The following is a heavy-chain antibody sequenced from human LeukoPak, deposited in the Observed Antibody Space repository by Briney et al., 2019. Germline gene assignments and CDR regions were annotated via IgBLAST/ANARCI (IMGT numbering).Heavy chain of an antibody. Sequence: GGSLRLSCSASEFTFRDYGIHWVRQAPGKGLEWVAVISYDGRSRHYADSVKGRFTISRDNSKNTVYLQMNSLRAGDTAVYYCAKVQRSDFDMNFDSWGQGTLVTVSS. V-gene: IGHV3-30*18. CDR2: ISYDGRSR. CDR3: AKVQRSDFDMNFDS. CDR1: EFTFRDYG. J-gene: IGHJ4*02. D-gene: IGHD5-12*01.